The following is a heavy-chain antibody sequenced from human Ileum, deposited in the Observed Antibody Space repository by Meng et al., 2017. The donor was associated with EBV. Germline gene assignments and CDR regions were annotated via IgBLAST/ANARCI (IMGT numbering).Heavy chain of an antibody. CDR3: ARNVPGTSAYYD. CDR1: GDSISSTNW. CDR2: IYYSGST. J-gene: IGHJ4*02. V-gene: IGHV4-28*01. Sequence: HVELQEWGPRMVEPSDTLSLTCAVSGDSISSTNWWGWIRQPPGKGLGWIGYIYYSGSTSYNPSLKSRVTMSVDTSKYQFSLNLNSVTAVDTAVYYCARNVPGTSAYYDWGQGTLVTVSS. D-gene: IGHD3-22*01.